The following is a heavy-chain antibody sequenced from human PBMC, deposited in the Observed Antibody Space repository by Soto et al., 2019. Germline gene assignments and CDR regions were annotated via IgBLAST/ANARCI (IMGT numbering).Heavy chain of an antibody. V-gene: IGHV1-18*01. J-gene: IGHJ6*02. Sequence: QVQLVQSGPEVKEPGASVKVSCEASGYTFTTSGISWVRQAPGQGLEWMGWISTYTGDTNSAQKFQGRVTMTADTSTGTVYMELMSLKSDDTAVYYCARQGSSPYYYYGLDVWGQGTTVTVSS. D-gene: IGHD1-26*01. CDR3: ARQGSSPYYYYGLDV. CDR1: GYTFTTSG. CDR2: ISTYTGDT.